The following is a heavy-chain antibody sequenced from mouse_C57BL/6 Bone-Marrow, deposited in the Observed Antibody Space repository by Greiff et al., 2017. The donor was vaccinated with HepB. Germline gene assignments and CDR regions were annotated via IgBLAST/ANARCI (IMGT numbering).Heavy chain of an antibody. Sequence: QVQLQQPGAELVKPGASVKLSCKASGYTFTRYWLQWVKQRPGQGLAWIGEIDPSDSYPNYNQNFKSKSPLTVDTSSSTAYMQRSSLTAEDAAVYYCARFGWSLLAMDYWGQGTSVTVSS. CDR1: GYTFTRYW. V-gene: IGHV1-50*01. D-gene: IGHD2-3*01. CDR2: IDPSDSYP. CDR3: ARFGWSLLAMDY. J-gene: IGHJ4*01.